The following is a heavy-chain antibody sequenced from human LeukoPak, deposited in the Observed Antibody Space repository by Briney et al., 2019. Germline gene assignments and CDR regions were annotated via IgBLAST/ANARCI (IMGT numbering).Heavy chain of an antibody. V-gene: IGHV1-8*01. J-gene: IGHJ6*03. D-gene: IGHD1-20*01. CDR1: GYTFTSYD. Sequence: GASVKVSCKASGYTFTSYDINWVRQATGQGLEWMGRMNPNSGNTGYAQKFQGRVTMTRNTSISTAYMELRSLRSDDTAVYYCARVNFRTDYYYYYYMDVWGKGTTVTVSS. CDR3: ARVNFRTDYYYYYYMDV. CDR2: MNPNSGNT.